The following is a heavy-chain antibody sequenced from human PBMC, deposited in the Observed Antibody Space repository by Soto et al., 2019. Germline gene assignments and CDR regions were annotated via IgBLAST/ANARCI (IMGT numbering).Heavy chain of an antibody. Sequence: EVQVVESGGGLVQPGGSLRLSCAASGFIFSNYWMSWVRQAPGKGLEWVANIKQDGSEKHYVDSVKGRFTISRDNADNSLYLQMNSLRAEDTAVYYCAKNNLYCSSTKCFVFDYWGQGTLVTVSS. CDR3: AKNNLYCSSTKCFVFDY. J-gene: IGHJ4*02. D-gene: IGHD2-2*01. CDR1: GFIFSNYW. CDR2: IKQDGSEK. V-gene: IGHV3-7*01.